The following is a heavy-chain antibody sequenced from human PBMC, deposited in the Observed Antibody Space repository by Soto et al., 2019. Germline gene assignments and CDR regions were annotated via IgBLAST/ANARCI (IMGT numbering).Heavy chain of an antibody. CDR3: AREGRYGDYFDY. V-gene: IGHV3-30-3*01. Sequence: GGSLRLSCAASGFTFSSYAMHWVRQAPGKGLEWVAVISDDGSNKYADSVKGRFTMSRDNSKNTLYLPMNSLRAEDTAVYYCAREGRYGDYFDYWGQGTLVTVSS. CDR2: ISDDGSNK. J-gene: IGHJ4*02. D-gene: IGHD4-17*01. CDR1: GFTFSSYA.